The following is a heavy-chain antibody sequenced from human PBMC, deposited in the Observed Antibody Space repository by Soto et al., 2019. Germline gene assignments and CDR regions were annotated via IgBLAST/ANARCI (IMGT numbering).Heavy chain of an antibody. D-gene: IGHD5-18*01. CDR1: GYSISSGYY. CDR3: AREGGSDTAMVTGYFDY. Sequence: PSETLSLTCAVSGYSISSGYYWGWIRQPPGKGLEWIGSIYHSGSTYYNPSLKSRVTISVDTSKNQFSLKLSSVTAADTAVYYCAREGGSDTAMVTGYFDYWGQGTLVTVSS. J-gene: IGHJ4*02. CDR2: IYHSGST. V-gene: IGHV4-38-2*02.